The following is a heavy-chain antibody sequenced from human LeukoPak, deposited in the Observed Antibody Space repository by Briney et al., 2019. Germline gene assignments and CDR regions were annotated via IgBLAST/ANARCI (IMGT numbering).Heavy chain of an antibody. CDR2: ISWSGVST. CDR1: GFSFSDYG. D-gene: IGHD1-1*01. Sequence: GGSLRLSCAASGFSFSDYGMIWVRQAPGKGLEWVSSISWSGVSTGYADSVKGRFTISRDTANNSLFLQINSLRAEDTALYYCARDAGTAFDIWGQGTLVTVSS. V-gene: IGHV3-20*04. J-gene: IGHJ4*02. CDR3: ARDAGTAFDI.